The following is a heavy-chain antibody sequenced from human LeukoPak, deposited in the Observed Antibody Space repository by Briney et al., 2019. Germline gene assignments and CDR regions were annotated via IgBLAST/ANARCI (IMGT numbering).Heavy chain of an antibody. Sequence: GGSLRLSCAASGFTFRDYGMHWVRQAPGKGLEWVAFIRYDGSSIFYADSVKGRFTISRDNFKNTLYLQMNSLRAEDTAVYYCAKIHDCSSTSCYGLDYWGQGTLVTVSS. V-gene: IGHV3-30*02. CDR2: IRYDGSSI. CDR3: AKIHDCSSTSCYGLDY. J-gene: IGHJ4*02. CDR1: GFTFRDYG. D-gene: IGHD2-2*01.